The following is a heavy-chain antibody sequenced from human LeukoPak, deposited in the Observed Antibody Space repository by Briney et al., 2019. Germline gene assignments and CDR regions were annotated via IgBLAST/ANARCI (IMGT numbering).Heavy chain of an antibody. J-gene: IGHJ4*02. D-gene: IGHD6-13*01. V-gene: IGHV4-61*02. Sequence: PSETLSLTCTVSGGSINSGSYYWSWIRQPAGKGLEWIGRIYTRGTTKYNPSLKSRVTISVDTSKTQFSLKLSSVTAADTAVYYCARDPGDSSSWSGGFDYWGQGTLVTVSS. CDR2: IYTRGTT. CDR3: ARDPGDSSSWSGGFDY. CDR1: GGSINSGSYY.